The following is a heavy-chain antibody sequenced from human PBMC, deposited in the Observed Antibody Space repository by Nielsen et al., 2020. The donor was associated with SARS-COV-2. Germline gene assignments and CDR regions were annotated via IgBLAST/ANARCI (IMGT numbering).Heavy chain of an antibody. Sequence: SVKVSCKASGGTFSSYAISWVRQAPGQGLEWMGGIIPIFGTANYAQKFQGRVTITADESTSTAYMELSSLRSEDTAVYYCARVMVRGVPSDFDYWGQGTLVTVSS. D-gene: IGHD3-10*01. CDR3: ARVMVRGVPSDFDY. CDR2: IIPIFGTA. J-gene: IGHJ4*02. V-gene: IGHV1-69*13. CDR1: GGTFSSYA.